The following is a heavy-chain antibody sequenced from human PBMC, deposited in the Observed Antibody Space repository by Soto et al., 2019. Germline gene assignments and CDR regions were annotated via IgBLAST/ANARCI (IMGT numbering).Heavy chain of an antibody. V-gene: IGHV3-64D*06. Sequence: PGWSLRLSCSASGFTFSSYAMHWVRQAPGKGLEYVSAISSNGGSTYYADSVKGRFTISRDNSKNTLYLQMSSLRAEDTAVYYCVKDHLKTAPARDYWGQGTLVTVSS. CDR1: GFTFSSYA. CDR3: VKDHLKTAPARDY. J-gene: IGHJ4*02. D-gene: IGHD2-2*01. CDR2: ISSNGGST.